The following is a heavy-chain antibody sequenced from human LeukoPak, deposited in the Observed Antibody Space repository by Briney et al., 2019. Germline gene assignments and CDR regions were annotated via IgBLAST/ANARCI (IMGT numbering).Heavy chain of an antibody. CDR1: GYTFTSYY. D-gene: IGHD3-10*01. CDR3: ARDRIDYGSGSYYFDY. Sequence: ASVKVSCKASGYTFTSYYMHWVRQAPGQGLEWMGIINPSGGSTSYAQKFQGRVTMSVDTSKNQFSLKLSSVTAADTAVYYCARDRIDYGSGSYYFDYWGQGTLVTVSS. J-gene: IGHJ4*02. CDR2: INPSGGST. V-gene: IGHV1-46*01.